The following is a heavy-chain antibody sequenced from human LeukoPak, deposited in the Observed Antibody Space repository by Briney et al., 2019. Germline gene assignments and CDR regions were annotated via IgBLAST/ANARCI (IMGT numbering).Heavy chain of an antibody. D-gene: IGHD1-1*01. CDR1: GFSLRNRGG. V-gene: IGHV2-5*02. CDR2: IFWDNDK. CDR3: AHSPWTPVSDRYYFGS. J-gene: IGHJ4*02. Sequence: SGPTLVKTTQILTVTCTFSGFSLRNRGGVGWIRQAPGKALEWLALIFWDNDKRYSPSLKSRLTITKDSSKNQVVLTMTNMDPGDTATYYCAHSPWTPVSDRYYFGSWGQGTLVPVSS.